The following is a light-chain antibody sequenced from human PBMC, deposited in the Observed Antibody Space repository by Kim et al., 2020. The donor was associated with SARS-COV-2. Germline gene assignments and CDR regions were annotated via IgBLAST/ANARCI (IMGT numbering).Light chain of an antibody. CDR1: NMESKS. CDR3: QVWDTSSDPSWV. CDR2: YDT. V-gene: IGLV3-21*04. Sequence: PGEPARITCGGTNMESKSVHWYQQKPGQAPMLVIYYDTDRPSGIPERFSGANSGNTATLTIHRVEAGDEADYYCQVWDTSSDPSWVFGGGTQLTVL. J-gene: IGLJ3*02.